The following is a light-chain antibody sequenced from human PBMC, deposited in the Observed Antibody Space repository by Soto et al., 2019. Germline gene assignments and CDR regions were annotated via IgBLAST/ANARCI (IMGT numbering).Light chain of an antibody. CDR2: AAS. CDR3: KHLIVYRNL. J-gene: IGKJ2*01. Sequence: DIQLTQSPSFLSASVGDRVTITCRASQAISSSLAWYQHNPGKAPKLLIYAASTLQNGVPSSFSGSGSGTESTLQIIILQPEVFATYCFKHLIVYRNLLGRGTRVEI. V-gene: IGKV1-9*01. CDR1: QAISSS.